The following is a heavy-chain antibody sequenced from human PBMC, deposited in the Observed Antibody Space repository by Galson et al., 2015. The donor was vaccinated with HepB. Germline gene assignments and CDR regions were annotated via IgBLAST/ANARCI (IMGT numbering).Heavy chain of an antibody. CDR1: GYTFTSYG. D-gene: IGHD6-19*01. Sequence: SVKVSCKASGYTFTSYGISWVRQAPGQGLEWMGWISAYNGNTNYAQKLQGRVTMTTDTSTSTAYMELRSLRSDDTAVYYCARSSGWYKAGTTNWFDPWGQGTLVTVSS. J-gene: IGHJ5*02. CDR2: ISAYNGNT. CDR3: ARSSGWYKAGTTNWFDP. V-gene: IGHV1-18*01.